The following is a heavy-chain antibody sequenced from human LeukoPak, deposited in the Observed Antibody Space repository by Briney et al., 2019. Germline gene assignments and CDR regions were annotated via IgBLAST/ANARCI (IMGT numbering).Heavy chain of an antibody. CDR3: ARGNSYGSRWDY. V-gene: IGHV4-34*01. Sequence: SETLSLTCAVYGGSFSGYYWSWIRQPPGKGLEWIGEINHSGSTNYNPSLKSRVTISVDTSKNQFSLKLSSVTAADTAVYYCARGNSYGSRWDYWGQGTLVTVSS. CDR2: INHSGST. CDR1: GGSFSGYY. J-gene: IGHJ4*02. D-gene: IGHD5-18*01.